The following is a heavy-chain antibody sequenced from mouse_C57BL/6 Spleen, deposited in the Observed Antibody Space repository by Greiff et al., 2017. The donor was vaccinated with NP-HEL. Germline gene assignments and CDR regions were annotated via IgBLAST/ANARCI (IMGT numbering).Heavy chain of an antibody. V-gene: IGHV5-6*01. CDR1: GFTFSSYG. Sequence: EVKLMESGGDLVKPGGSLKLSCAASGFTFSSYGMSWVRQTPDKRLEWVATISSGGSYTYYPDSVKGRFTISRDNAKNTLYLQMSSLKSEDTAMYYCARPGGNYDAMDYWGQGTSVTVSS. D-gene: IGHD2-1*01. CDR3: ARPGGNYDAMDY. J-gene: IGHJ4*01. CDR2: ISSGGSYT.